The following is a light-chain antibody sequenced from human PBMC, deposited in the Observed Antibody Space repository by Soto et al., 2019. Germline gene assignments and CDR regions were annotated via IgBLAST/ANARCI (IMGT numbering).Light chain of an antibody. V-gene: IGLV2-23*02. J-gene: IGLJ2*01. CDR3: CSYAGSSTLV. CDR1: SSDVGSYNV. Sequence: QSALTQPASVSGSPGQSINISCTGTSSDVGSYNVVSWYQQHPGKAPKLMIYEVSKRPSGVSNRFSGSKSGNTASLTISGLQAEDEADYYCCSYAGSSTLVFGGGTKLTVL. CDR2: EVS.